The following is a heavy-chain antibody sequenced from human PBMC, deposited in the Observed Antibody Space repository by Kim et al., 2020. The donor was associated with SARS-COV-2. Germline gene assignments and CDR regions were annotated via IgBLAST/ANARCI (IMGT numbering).Heavy chain of an antibody. CDR2: ISYDGTNK. CDR1: GFTFRNYA. Sequence: GGSLRLSCAASGFTFRNYALHWVRQAPGKGPEWVSVISYDGTNKYYADSVKGRFTISRDNSKDTLYLHMTSLRIDDTALYDCATDLAQWLASPSFYGMDVWGQGTTVTVSS. CDR3: ATDLAQWLASPSFYGMDV. V-gene: IGHV3-30-3*01. J-gene: IGHJ6*02. D-gene: IGHD6-19*01.